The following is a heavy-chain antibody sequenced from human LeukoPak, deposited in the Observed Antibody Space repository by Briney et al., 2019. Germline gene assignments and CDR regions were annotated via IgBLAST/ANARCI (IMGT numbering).Heavy chain of an antibody. Sequence: ASVKVSCKASGYTFTGYYIHWVRQAPGQGLEWMGRINPNTGGTDYAQKFQGRVTMTRDTSITTAYMELSRPTSDDTAIYYCAKVPPSITAAGNWLGPWGQGALVTVSS. J-gene: IGHJ5*02. CDR2: INPNTGGT. CDR1: GYTFTGYY. CDR3: AKVPPSITAAGNWLGP. D-gene: IGHD6-13*01. V-gene: IGHV1-2*06.